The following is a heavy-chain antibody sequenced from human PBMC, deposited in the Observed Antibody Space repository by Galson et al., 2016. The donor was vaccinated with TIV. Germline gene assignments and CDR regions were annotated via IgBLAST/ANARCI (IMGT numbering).Heavy chain of an antibody. V-gene: IGHV2-5*02. Sequence: ALVKPTQTLTLTCTFSGFSLSTSGVAVGWIRQPPGKALEWLALIYWDDDKRYRPSLKSRLTITKDTPKNQVLLTVTNLDPEDTATYYCAHRRIVASAVLDAFGIWGPGTVVTVSS. CDR2: IYWDDDK. J-gene: IGHJ3*02. CDR3: AHRRIVASAVLDAFGI. CDR1: GFSLSTSGVA. D-gene: IGHD2-21*01.